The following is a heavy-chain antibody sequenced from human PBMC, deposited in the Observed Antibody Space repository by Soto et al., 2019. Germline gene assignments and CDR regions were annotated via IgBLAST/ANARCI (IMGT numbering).Heavy chain of an antibody. CDR1: GGSVSSGRYY. CDR2: IYNSGST. CDR3: ARGGVEWFGVVIFPDY. J-gene: IGHJ4*02. D-gene: IGHD3-16*02. V-gene: IGHV4-61*01. Sequence: QVQLQESGPGLVKPSETLSLTCTVSGGSVSSGRYYWSWLRQPPGKGLEWIGYIYNSGSTNYNPSLKSRVSDPVDMSKYKSSRKVSSVSAAVTAVWDGARGGVEWFGVVIFPDYWGQGTLGTVSS.